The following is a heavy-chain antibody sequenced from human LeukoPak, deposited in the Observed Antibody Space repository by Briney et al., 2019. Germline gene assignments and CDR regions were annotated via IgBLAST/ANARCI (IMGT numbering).Heavy chain of an antibody. CDR2: IYHSGST. J-gene: IGHJ3*02. V-gene: IGHV4-30-2*01. Sequence: TLSLTCAVSGGSISSGGYSWSWIRQPPGKGLEWIGYIYHSGSTYYNPSLESRVTISVDRSKNQFSLKGSSVTAADTAVYYCARDATASDYGDAFDIWGQRTIVTVSS. CDR3: ARDATASDYGDAFDI. D-gene: IGHD4-17*01. CDR1: GGSISSGGYS.